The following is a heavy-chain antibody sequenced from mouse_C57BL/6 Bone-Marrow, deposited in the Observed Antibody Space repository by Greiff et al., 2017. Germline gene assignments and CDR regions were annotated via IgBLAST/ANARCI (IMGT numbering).Heavy chain of an antibody. J-gene: IGHJ2*01. CDR3: ANEYGIDY. CDR2: IDPSDSYT. CDR1: GYTFTSYW. D-gene: IGHD1-1*01. V-gene: IGHV1-59*01. Sequence: QVQLQQPGAELVRPRTSVKLSCKASGYTFTSYWMHWVKQRPGQGLEWIGVIDPSDSYTNYNQKFKGKATLTVDTSSSTAYMQLSSLTSEDSAVYYCANEYGIDYWGQGTTLTVSS.